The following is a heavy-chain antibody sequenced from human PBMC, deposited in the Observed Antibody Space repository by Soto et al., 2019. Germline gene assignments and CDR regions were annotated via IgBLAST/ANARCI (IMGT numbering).Heavy chain of an antibody. D-gene: IGHD3-10*01. J-gene: IGHJ6*03. CDR3: ARGWFGPDV. V-gene: IGHV3-74*02. CDR2: IDKVGTDA. Sequence: EAQLVESGGGLVQPGGSLRLSCAASEFTFSGRSVHWVRQAPGKGLVWVSGIDKVGTDATYADSVKGRFTSSRDNAKNTVYLQMNSRRVEDTAVYYCARGWFGPDVWGKGTTVTVSS. CDR1: EFTFSGRS.